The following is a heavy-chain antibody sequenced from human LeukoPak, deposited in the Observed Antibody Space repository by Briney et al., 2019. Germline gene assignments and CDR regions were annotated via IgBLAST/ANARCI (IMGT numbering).Heavy chain of an antibody. J-gene: IGHJ4*02. CDR2: ISSSSSYI. Sequence: WGNLRFYCSASGFTFSYYSMNWVRQAPGKGLKGVSSISSSSSYIYYAYSVKGRFTISRDNAKNSLYLQINSLRAEDTAVYYCARTHLESGYCSSTSCPPDYWGQETLVTVSS. V-gene: IGHV3-21*01. D-gene: IGHD2-2*01. CDR1: GFTFSYYS. CDR3: ARTHLESGYCSSTSCPPDY.